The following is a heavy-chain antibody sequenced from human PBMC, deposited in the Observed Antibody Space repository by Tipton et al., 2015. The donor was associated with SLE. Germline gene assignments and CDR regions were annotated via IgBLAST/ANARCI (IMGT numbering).Heavy chain of an antibody. CDR3: ARGLYGSIVVVLTEYYYYGMDV. CDR2: IYHSGST. V-gene: IGHV4-38-2*01. J-gene: IGHJ6*02. CDR1: GYSISSGYY. Sequence: GLVKPSETLSLTCAVSGYSISSGYYWGWIRQPPGKGLGWIGSIYHSGSTYYNPSLKSRVTISVDTSKNQFSLKLSSVTAADTAVYYCARGLYGSIVVVLTEYYYYGMDVWGQGTTVTVSS. D-gene: IGHD2-15*01.